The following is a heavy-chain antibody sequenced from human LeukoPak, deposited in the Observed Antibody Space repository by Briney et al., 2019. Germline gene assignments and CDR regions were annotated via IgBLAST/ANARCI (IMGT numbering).Heavy chain of an antibody. Sequence: ASVKVSCKASGYTFTSYGISWVRQAPGQGLEWMGWISAYNGNTNYAQKLQGRVTMTTDTSTSTAYMELRSLRSDDTAVYYCARIITSQNIVIGPFDYWGQGTLVTVSS. V-gene: IGHV1-18*01. CDR2: ISAYNGNT. CDR3: ARIITSQNIVIGPFDY. D-gene: IGHD2/OR15-2a*01. J-gene: IGHJ4*02. CDR1: GYTFTSYG.